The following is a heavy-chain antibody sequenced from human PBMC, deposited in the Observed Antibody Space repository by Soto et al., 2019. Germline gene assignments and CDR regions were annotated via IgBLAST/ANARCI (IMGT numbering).Heavy chain of an antibody. D-gene: IGHD3-3*01. Sequence: SETLSLTCTVSGGSISSYYWSWIRQPPGRGLEWIGYIYYSGSTNYNPSLKSRVTISVDTSKNQFSLKLSSVTAADTAVYYCARYRSGSVHYFDYWGQGTLVTVSS. CDR2: IYYSGST. CDR3: ARYRSGSVHYFDY. V-gene: IGHV4-59*01. CDR1: GGSISSYY. J-gene: IGHJ4*02.